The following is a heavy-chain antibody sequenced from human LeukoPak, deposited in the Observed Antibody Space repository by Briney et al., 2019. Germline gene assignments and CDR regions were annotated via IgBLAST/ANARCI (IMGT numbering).Heavy chain of an antibody. CDR3: AKDIGSYYDY. D-gene: IGHD3-10*01. V-gene: IGHV3-23*01. CDR1: GFTFSIYA. Sequence: GGSLRLSCAASGFTFSIYAMSWVRQAPGKGLEWVSAISGGGGSTYYADSVKGRFTISRDNSKNTLYLEMNSLRAEDTAVYYCAKDIGSYYDYWGQGILVTVSS. J-gene: IGHJ4*02. CDR2: ISGGGGST.